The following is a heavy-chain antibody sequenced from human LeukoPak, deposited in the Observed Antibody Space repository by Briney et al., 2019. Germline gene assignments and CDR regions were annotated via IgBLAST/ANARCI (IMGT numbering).Heavy chain of an antibody. D-gene: IGHD6-19*01. Sequence: ASVKVSCKASGYTFTGYYMHWVRQAPGQGLEWMGWINPNSGGTNYAQKFQGRVTMTRDTSISTAYMELSRLRSDDTAVCYCARVRGQWLVESYYYYMDVWGKGTTVTVSS. V-gene: IGHV1-2*02. CDR1: GYTFTGYY. CDR3: ARVRGQWLVESYYYYMDV. J-gene: IGHJ6*03. CDR2: INPNSGGT.